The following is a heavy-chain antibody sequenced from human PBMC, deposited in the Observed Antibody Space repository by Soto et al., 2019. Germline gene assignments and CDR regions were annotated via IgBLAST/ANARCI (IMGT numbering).Heavy chain of an antibody. V-gene: IGHV1-46*01. CDR3: ATSPATIGWYGNPYYFDY. Sequence: AASGKVSCKASGYTFTDSYMHWVRQAPGQRLEWMGIINPSGGSTSYAQKFRGRVTMTRDTSTSTVYMELSSLRSEDTAVFYCATSPATIGWYGNPYYFDYWGQGTLVTVSS. CDR1: GYTFTDSY. D-gene: IGHD6-19*01. CDR2: INPSGGST. J-gene: IGHJ4*02.